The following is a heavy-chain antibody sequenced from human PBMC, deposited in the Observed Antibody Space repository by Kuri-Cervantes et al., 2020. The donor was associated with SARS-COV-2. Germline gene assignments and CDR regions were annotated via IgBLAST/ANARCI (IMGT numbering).Heavy chain of an antibody. CDR3: AIDKGRGAFDH. V-gene: IGHV3-11*06. D-gene: IGHD6-25*01. Sequence: LSLTCETSGFSFTDYYVSWIRQIPGGGLEWLSFISGSSSFTNSADSVKCRFTISKDNAKTSVYLQMTSLRAEDTALYYCAIDKGRGAFDHWGQGTLVTVSS. CDR2: ISGSSSFT. CDR1: GFSFTDYY. J-gene: IGHJ4*02.